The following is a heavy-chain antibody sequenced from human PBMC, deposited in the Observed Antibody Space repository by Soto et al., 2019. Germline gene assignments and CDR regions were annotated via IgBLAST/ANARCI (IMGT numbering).Heavy chain of an antibody. V-gene: IGHV3-30-3*01. CDR1: GFTFSSYA. CDR2: ISYDGSNK. CDR3: ARPDYGSGSYPDY. Sequence: QVQLVESGGGVVQPGRSLRLSCAASGFTFSSYAMQWVRQAPGKGLEWVAVISYDGSNKYYADSVKGRFTISRDNSNNTLYLQMNSLRAEDTAVYYCARPDYGSGSYPDYWGQGTLVTVSS. D-gene: IGHD3-10*01. J-gene: IGHJ4*02.